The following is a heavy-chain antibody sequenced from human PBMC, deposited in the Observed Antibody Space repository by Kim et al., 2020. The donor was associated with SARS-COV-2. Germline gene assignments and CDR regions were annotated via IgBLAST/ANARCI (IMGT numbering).Heavy chain of an antibody. CDR2: TYYRSQWYN. J-gene: IGHJ4*02. CDR1: GDSVSRNTAA. Sequence: SQTLSLTCAISGDSVSRNTAAWNWIRQSPSRGLEWLGRTYYRSQWYNDPAASVKSRIALNPDTSKNHFSLQLNSVTPEDTAIYYCARGRSGSSALDYWVQGILVTVSS. D-gene: IGHD1-26*01. CDR3: ARGRSGSSALDY. V-gene: IGHV6-1*01.